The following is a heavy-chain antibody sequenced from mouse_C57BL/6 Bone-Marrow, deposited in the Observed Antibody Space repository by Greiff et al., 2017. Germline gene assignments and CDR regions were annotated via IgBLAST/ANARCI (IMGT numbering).Heavy chain of an antibody. CDR1: GYTFTDYY. D-gene: IGHD2-4*01. Sequence: EVQLQQSGPVLVKPGASVKMSCKASGYTFTDYYMNWVKQSHGKSLEWIGVINPYNGGTSYNQKFKGKATLTVDKSSSTAYMELNSLTSEDSAVYYCARGGGLRPFAYWGQGTLVTVSA. J-gene: IGHJ3*01. V-gene: IGHV1-19*01. CDR3: ARGGGLRPFAY. CDR2: INPYNGGT.